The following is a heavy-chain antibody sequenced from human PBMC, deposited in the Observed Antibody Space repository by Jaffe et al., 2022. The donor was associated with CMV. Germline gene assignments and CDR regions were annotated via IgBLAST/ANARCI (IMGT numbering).Heavy chain of an antibody. J-gene: IGHJ6*02. Sequence: QVQLVESGGGVVQPGRSLRLSCAASGFTFSSYGMHWVRQAPGKGLEWVAVISYDGSNKYYADSVKGRFTISRDNSKNTLYLQMNSLRAEDTAVYYCAKDFGDYSNYVEFYGMDVWGQGTTVTVSS. D-gene: IGHD4-4*01. CDR1: GFTFSSYG. CDR2: ISYDGSNK. CDR3: AKDFGDYSNYVEFYGMDV. V-gene: IGHV3-30*18.